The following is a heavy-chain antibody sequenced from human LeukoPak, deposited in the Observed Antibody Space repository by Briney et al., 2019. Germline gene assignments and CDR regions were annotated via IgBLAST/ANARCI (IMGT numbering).Heavy chain of an antibody. CDR3: AREDGSGSYYPFDY. CDR2: IYYSGST. D-gene: IGHD3-10*01. CDR1: GSSISEYY. J-gene: IGHJ4*02. V-gene: IGHV4-39*01. Sequence: SETLSLTCIVSGSSISEYYWGWIRQPPGKGLEWIGSIYYSGSTYYNPSLKSRVTISVDTSKNQFSLKLSSVTAADTAVYYCAREDGSGSYYPFDYWGQGTLVTVSS.